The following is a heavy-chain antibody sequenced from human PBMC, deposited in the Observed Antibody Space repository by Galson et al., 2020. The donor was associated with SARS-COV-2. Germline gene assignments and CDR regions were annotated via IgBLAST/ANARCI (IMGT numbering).Heavy chain of an antibody. CDR1: GFTFSSYG. D-gene: IGHD6-19*01. Sequence: GESLKISCAASGFTFSSYGMHWVRQAPGKGLEWVAVIWYDGSNKYYADSVKGRFTISRDNSKNTLYLQMNSLRAEDTAVYYCAKDFGVAGTDDYWGQGTLVTVSS. J-gene: IGHJ4*02. CDR3: AKDFGVAGTDDY. V-gene: IGHV3-33*06. CDR2: IWYDGSNK.